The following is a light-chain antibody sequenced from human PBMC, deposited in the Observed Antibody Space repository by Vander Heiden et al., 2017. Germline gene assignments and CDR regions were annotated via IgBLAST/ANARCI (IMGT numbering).Light chain of an antibody. CDR1: SSNIGSNY. CDR3: AAWDDSLSVHVV. J-gene: IGLJ2*01. Sequence: QSVLTQPPSASGTPGQRVTISCSGSSSNIGSNYVYWYQQLPGTAPKPLIYRNNQRPSGVPDRFSGCKSGTSASLAISGLRSEDEADYYCAAWDDSLSVHVVFGGVTKLTVL. CDR2: RNN. V-gene: IGLV1-47*01.